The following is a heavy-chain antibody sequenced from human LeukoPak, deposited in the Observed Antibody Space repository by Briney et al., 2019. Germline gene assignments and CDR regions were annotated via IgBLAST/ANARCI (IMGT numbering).Heavy chain of an antibody. D-gene: IGHD6-13*01. CDR3: ARGSIAAAAGPFDY. Sequence: SVNVSCKDSGGTYSRYAISWVRQAPGQGLDWIGRIIPIFGISNYAQKFQGRVPITAAKSTSTAYMELSSLRSEHTAVYYCARGSIAAAAGPFDYWGQGTLVTVSS. CDR1: GGTYSRYA. V-gene: IGHV1-69*04. CDR2: IIPIFGIS. J-gene: IGHJ4*02.